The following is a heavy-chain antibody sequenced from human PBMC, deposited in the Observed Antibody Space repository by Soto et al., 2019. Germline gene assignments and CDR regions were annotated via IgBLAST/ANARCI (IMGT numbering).Heavy chain of an antibody. CDR1: GFIFSDSV. Sequence: EVQLVESGGGLVQPGASLKLFCGASGFIFSDSVIHWVRQASGKGLEWVGRIRMKGDNYVTTYIAPVKGRFIISRDDERKTAYLQMNSLKIDDTAMYYGTRQEKGTSWFGSWGQGTLVIVSS. D-gene: IGHD1-1*01. J-gene: IGHJ5*01. V-gene: IGHV3-73*01. CDR3: TRQEKGTSWFGS. CDR2: IRMKGDNYVT.